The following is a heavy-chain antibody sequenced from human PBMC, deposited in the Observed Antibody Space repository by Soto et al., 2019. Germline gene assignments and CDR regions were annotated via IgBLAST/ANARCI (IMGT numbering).Heavy chain of an antibody. CDR1: GFTFRSYV. D-gene: IGHD3-16*01. V-gene: IGHV3-33*05. Sequence: QVQLVESGGGVVQPGTSLRLSCVGSGFTFRSYVIHWVRQAPGKGLEWVALTSYDGSNNFYGDSVKGRFTISRHNSRNTVELQMDSLTFEAAALYYCARWGKTGGLDVWGQGTLISVSS. J-gene: IGHJ4*02. CDR3: ARWGKTGGLDV. CDR2: TSYDGSNN.